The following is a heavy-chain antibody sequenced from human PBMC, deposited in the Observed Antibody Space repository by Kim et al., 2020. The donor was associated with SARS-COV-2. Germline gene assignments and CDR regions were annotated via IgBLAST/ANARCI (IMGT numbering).Heavy chain of an antibody. Sequence: SVKVSCKASGGTFSSYAISWVRQAPGQGLEWMGGIIPIFGTANYAQKFQGRVTITADESTSTAYMELSSLRSEDTAVYYCARSIYPRYYYYGMDVWGQGTTVTVSS. CDR2: IIPIFGTA. V-gene: IGHV1-69*13. CDR3: ARSIYPRYYYYGMDV. J-gene: IGHJ6*02. CDR1: GGTFSSYA. D-gene: IGHD2-2*02.